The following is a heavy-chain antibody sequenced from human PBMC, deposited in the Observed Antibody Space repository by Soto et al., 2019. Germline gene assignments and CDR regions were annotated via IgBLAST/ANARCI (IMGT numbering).Heavy chain of an antibody. Sequence: SETLSLTCTVSGGYMSCHYWPWLRQPPGKGLEWIGYISYSGSTYYNPSLKSRVTISADTSRNQFSLKLSSVIAADTAVYYCARADPDASVGYWGQGTLVTVSS. CDR1: GGYMSCHY. CDR3: ARADPDASVGY. CDR2: ISYSGST. V-gene: IGHV4-59*11. J-gene: IGHJ4*02. D-gene: IGHD3-16*01.